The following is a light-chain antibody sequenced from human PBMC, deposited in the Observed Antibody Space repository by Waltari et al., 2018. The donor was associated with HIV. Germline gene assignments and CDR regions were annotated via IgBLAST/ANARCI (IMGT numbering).Light chain of an antibody. J-gene: IGLJ2*01. CDR2: RAN. Sequence: QSVLTQPPSASGTPGQRVTISCSGGTSHIGLYPVYWYQQFPGPAPKPLLYRANQRPPGVPDRVAGSKSGTSASLVISGLRAEDEADYYCAAWDDRLSGLFGGGTKVTGL. V-gene: IGLV1-47*01. CDR3: AAWDDRLSGL. CDR1: TSHIGLYP.